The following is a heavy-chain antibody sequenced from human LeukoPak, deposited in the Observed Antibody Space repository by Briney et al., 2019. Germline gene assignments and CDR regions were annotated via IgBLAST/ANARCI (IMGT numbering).Heavy chain of an antibody. CDR2: INHSGST. D-gene: IGHD6-25*01. Sequence: SETLSLTCAVYGGSYSGYYWSWIRQPPGKGLEWIGEINHSGSTNYNPSLTSRVTISVDTSKNQFSLKLSSVTAADTAVYYCARGRRAAPFDYWGQGTLVTVSS. J-gene: IGHJ4*02. CDR3: ARGRRAAPFDY. V-gene: IGHV4-34*01. CDR1: GGSYSGYY.